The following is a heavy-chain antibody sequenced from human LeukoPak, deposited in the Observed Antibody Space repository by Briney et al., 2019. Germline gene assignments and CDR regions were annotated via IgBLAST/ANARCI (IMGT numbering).Heavy chain of an antibody. J-gene: IGHJ4*02. V-gene: IGHV3-11*01. CDR2: ISSGGSTI. CDR3: AKGSDWRYCSGIGCQLYFFDY. Sequence: GGSLRLSCAVSGLTFSDYYMSWIRQAPGKGLEWVSFISSGGSTISHADSVKGRFTISRDNSKNTLYLQMNTLRAEDTAVYYCAKGSDWRYCSGIGCQLYFFDYWGQGTLVTVSS. D-gene: IGHD2-15*01. CDR1: GLTFSDYY.